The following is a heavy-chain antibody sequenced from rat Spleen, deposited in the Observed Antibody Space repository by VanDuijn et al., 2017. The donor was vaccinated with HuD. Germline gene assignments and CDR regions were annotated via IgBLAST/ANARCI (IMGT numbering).Heavy chain of an antibody. D-gene: IGHD1-7*01. Sequence: EVQLVESGGGLVQPGRSLKLSCAASGFTFSNYGMHWIRQAPTKGLEWVASISPSGGSTYYPDSVKGRFTISRDNAKSTLYLQMNSLRSGDTATYYLTRDHRDYFDYWSQGVMIAVSS. CDR1: GFTFSNYG. CDR3: TRDHRDYFDY. J-gene: IGHJ2*01. CDR2: ISPSGGST. V-gene: IGHV5-19*01.